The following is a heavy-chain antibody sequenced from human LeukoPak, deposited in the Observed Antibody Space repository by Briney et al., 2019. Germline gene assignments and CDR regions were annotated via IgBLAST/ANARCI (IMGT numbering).Heavy chain of an antibody. Sequence: SETLSLTCAVYVGSFSGYHWNWIRQPPGKGPEWIGEVNESGGTNINPSLRSRVILSVDTSMNQFSLKLSSVTAADTAVYYCARSGAGYSGSGSYSLLGYFDYWGQGTLVTVPP. V-gene: IGHV4-34*01. CDR1: VGSFSGYH. D-gene: IGHD3-10*01. J-gene: IGHJ4*02. CDR3: ARSGAGYSGSGSYSLLGYFDY. CDR2: VNESGGT.